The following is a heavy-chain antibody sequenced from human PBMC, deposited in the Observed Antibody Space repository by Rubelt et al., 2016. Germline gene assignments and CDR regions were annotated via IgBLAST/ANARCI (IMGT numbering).Heavy chain of an antibody. V-gene: IGHV1-18*01. D-gene: IGHD6-13*01. CDR3: AREWQQPYAFDI. CDR2: ISVYNGNT. CDR1: GYTFLNYG. J-gene: IGHJ3*02. Sequence: QIQLVQSGAEVKKPGASVKVSCKASGYTFLNYGISWVRQAPGQGLEWMGWISVYNGNTKYTQKLQGRVTMTTDTSTSTAYMELRSLRSDDTAVYYCAREWQQPYAFDIWGQGTMVTVSS.